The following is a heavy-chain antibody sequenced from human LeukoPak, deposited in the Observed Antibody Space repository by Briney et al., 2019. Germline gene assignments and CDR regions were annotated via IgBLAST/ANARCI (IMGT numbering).Heavy chain of an antibody. CDR1: GFTFSSYA. J-gene: IGHJ4*02. CDR3: ARGSSSRGYSYGYY. Sequence: PGGSLRLSCAASGFTFSSYAMHWVRQAPGKGLEWVAVISYDGSDKSYADALKGQFTISRDNSENTLYLQMNSLRAEDTAVYYCARGSSSRGYSYGYYWGQGTLVTVSS. V-gene: IGHV3-30*01. D-gene: IGHD5-18*01. CDR2: ISYDGSDK.